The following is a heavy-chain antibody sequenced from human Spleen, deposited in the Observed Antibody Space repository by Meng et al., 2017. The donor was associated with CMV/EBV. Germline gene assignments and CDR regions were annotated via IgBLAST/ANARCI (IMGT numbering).Heavy chain of an antibody. CDR3: AHRPRPNLPFDY. V-gene: IGHV2-5*02. J-gene: IGHJ4*02. CDR1: GFSISTSGVG. Sequence: TLREPCPTLLKPTQSLKLPCTFSGFSISTSGVGVGWIRQPPGKALEWLALIYWDDDKRYSPSLKSRLTITKDTSKNQVVLTMTNMDPVDTATYYCAHRPRPNLPFDYWGQGTLVTVSS. CDR2: IYWDDDK.